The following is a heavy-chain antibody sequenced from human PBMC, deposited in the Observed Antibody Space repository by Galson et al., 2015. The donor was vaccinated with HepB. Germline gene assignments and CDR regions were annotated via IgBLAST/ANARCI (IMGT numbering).Heavy chain of an antibody. CDR1: GYTFTSYA. J-gene: IGHJ3*02. D-gene: IGHD4-17*01. CDR2: INAGNGNT. CDR3: ASWIARYGDYVGAAFDI. V-gene: IGHV1-3*01. Sequence: SVKVSCKASGYTFTSYAMHWVRQAPGQRLEWMGWINAGNGNTKYSQKFQGRVTITRDTSASTAYMELSSLRSEDTAVYYCASWIARYGDYVGAAFDIWGQGTMVTVSS.